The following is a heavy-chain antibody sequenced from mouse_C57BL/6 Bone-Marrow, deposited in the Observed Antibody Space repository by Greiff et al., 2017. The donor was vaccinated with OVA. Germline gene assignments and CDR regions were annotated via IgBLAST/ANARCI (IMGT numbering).Heavy chain of an antibody. V-gene: IGHV1-72*01. Sequence: QVQLQQPGAELVKPGASVTLSCKASGYPFPSYWMHWVKQRPGRGLEWIGRIDPNSGVTKYNEKFKIKATRTVDKPASTAYMQLSSLTSEDAAVYYCARSASTTVAARDYAMDYWGQGTSVTVSS. J-gene: IGHJ4*01. CDR1: GYPFPSYW. CDR3: ARSASTTVAARDYAMDY. CDR2: IDPNSGVT. D-gene: IGHD1-1*01.